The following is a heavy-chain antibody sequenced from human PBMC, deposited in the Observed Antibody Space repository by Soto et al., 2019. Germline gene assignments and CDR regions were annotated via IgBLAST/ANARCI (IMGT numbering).Heavy chain of an antibody. CDR2: IIPHSGET. Sequence: QVQLVQSGAEVKRPGASVKVSCKASGYSFTGYYMHWVRQAPGQGREWMGWIIPHSGETNYAQKFQARVTLTRDTSLSTAYMQLRGRTSDDTAVYYCARETEDLTNGAQDLWGQGNQVTGSS. CDR1: GYSFTGYY. V-gene: IGHV1-2*02. CDR3: ARETEDLTNGAQDL. D-gene: IGHD7-27*01. J-gene: IGHJ5*02.